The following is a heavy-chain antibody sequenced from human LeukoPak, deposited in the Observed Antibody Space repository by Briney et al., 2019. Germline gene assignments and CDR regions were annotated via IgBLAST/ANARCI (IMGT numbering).Heavy chain of an antibody. J-gene: IGHJ4*02. V-gene: IGHV3-48*03. D-gene: IGHD3-22*01. CDR2: ISSSGSTI. CDR3: ARDRGDYYDSSADY. Sequence: GGSLRLSCAASGFTFSSYEMNWVRQAPGKGLEWVLYISSSGSTIYYADSVKGRFTISRDNAKNSLYLQMNSLRAEDTAVYYCARDRGDYYDSSADYWGQGTLVTVSS. CDR1: GFTFSSYE.